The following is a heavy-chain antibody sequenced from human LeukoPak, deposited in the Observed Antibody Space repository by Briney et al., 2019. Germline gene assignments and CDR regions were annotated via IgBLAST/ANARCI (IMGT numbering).Heavy chain of an antibody. D-gene: IGHD1-26*01. CDR3: ARPWGGSGSYIYDY. Sequence: SETLSLTCTVSGGSISSSSYYWGWIRQPPGKGLEWIGSIYYSESTHYNPSLKSRVTISVDTSKNQFSLKLSSVTAADTAVYYCARPWGGSGSYIYDYWGQGTLVTVSS. V-gene: IGHV4-39*01. CDR1: GGSISSSSYY. J-gene: IGHJ4*02. CDR2: IYYSEST.